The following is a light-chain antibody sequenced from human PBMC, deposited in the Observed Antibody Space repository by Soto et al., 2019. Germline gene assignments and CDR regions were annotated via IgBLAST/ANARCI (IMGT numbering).Light chain of an antibody. CDR2: AAS. CDR1: QGISSY. CDR3: QQHYSYPWT. J-gene: IGKJ1*01. Sequence: AIVMTQSPSSFAASTGDRVTITCRASQGISSYLAWYQQNTGKAPKLLIYAASTLQSGVPSRFSGSGYGTDFNLTISCLQSEDFATYYCQQHYSYPWTFGPGTKVDIK. V-gene: IGKV1-8*01.